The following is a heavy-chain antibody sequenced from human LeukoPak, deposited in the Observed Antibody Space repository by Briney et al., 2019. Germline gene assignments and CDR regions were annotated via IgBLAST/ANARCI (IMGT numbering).Heavy chain of an antibody. CDR3: ARRVITMVRGVIKRTWFDP. D-gene: IGHD3-10*01. J-gene: IGHJ5*02. CDR1: GGSISSSSYY. CDR2: IYYCECT. V-gene: IGHV4-39*01. Sequence: PSGTVSLTCTVSGGSISSSSYYWGWIRQPPGKGLEWIGNIYYCECTIYNPSLKSRVTISVDTSKNQLSLKLSSVTAADTAVYYCARRVITMVRGVIKRTWFDPWGQGTLVTVSS.